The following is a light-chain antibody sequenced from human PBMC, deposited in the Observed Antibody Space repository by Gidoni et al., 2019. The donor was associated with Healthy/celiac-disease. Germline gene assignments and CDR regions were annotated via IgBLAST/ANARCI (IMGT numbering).Light chain of an antibody. V-gene: IGKV1-13*02. Sequence: AIQLTQSPSSLSASVGDIVTITCRASQGISSALACYQQKPGKAPKLLIYDSSSLESGVPSRFSCSGSGTDFTLTISSLQPEDFATYYCQQFNSYPTFGGGTKVEIK. CDR1: QGISSA. CDR3: QQFNSYPT. J-gene: IGKJ4*01. CDR2: DSS.